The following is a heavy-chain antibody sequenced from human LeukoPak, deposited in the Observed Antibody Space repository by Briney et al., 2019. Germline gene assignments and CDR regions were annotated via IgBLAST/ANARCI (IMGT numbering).Heavy chain of an antibody. Sequence: GGSLRLSCAASGFTFSSYGMSWVRQAPGKGLEWVSSISGSGGSTYYADSVKGRFTISRDNSKNTLYLKMNSLRAEDTAVYYCAKDLRGSGWYDDAFDIWGQGTIVTVFS. CDR3: AKDLRGSGWYDDAFDI. J-gene: IGHJ3*02. V-gene: IGHV3-23*01. CDR1: GFTFSSYG. CDR2: ISGSGGST. D-gene: IGHD6-19*01.